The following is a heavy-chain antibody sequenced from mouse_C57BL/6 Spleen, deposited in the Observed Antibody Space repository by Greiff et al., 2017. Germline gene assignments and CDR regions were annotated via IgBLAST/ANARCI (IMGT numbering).Heavy chain of an antibody. CDR1: GFTFTDYY. V-gene: IGHV7-3*01. CDR2: IRNKANGYTT. CDR3: ARYDYGSSYVGWFAY. D-gene: IGHD1-1*01. J-gene: IGHJ3*01. Sequence: DVKLVESGGGLVQPGGSLSLSCAASGFTFTDYYMSWVRQPPGKALEWLGCIRNKANGYTTEYSASVKGRFTISRDNSQSILYLQMNALRAEDSATYYCARYDYGSSYVGWFAYWGQGTLVTVSA.